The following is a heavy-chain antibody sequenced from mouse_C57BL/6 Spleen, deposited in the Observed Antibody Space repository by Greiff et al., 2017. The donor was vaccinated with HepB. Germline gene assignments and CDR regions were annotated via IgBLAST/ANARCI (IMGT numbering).Heavy chain of an antibody. V-gene: IGHV5-16*01. J-gene: IGHJ4*01. CDR3: ARSDYDYDDAMDY. D-gene: IGHD2-4*01. Sequence: EVMLVESEGGLVQPGSSMKLSCTASGFTFSDYYMAWVRQVPEKGLEWVANINYDGSSTYYLDSLKSRFIISRDNAKNILYLQMSSLKSEDTATYYCARSDYDYDDAMDYWGQGTSVTVSS. CDR1: GFTFSDYY. CDR2: INYDGSST.